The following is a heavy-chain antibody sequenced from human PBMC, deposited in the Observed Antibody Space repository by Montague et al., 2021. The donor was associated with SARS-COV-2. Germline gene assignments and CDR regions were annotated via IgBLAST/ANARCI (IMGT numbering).Heavy chain of an antibody. CDR3: ARGFDS. CDR2: IYYSGNT. J-gene: IGHJ4*02. V-gene: IGHV4-59*01. Sequence: SETRSLTCTVSGGSISSYYWSWIRQPPGKGLEWIGYIYYSGNTKYNPSLKSRVTISVDTSKNQFSLKLSSVTAADTAVYYCARGFDSWGQGTLVTVSS. CDR1: GGSISSYY.